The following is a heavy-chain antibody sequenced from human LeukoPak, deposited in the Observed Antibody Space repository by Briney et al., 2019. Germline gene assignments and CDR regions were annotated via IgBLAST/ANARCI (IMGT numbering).Heavy chain of an antibody. CDR2: IYYSGST. V-gene: IGHV4-31*03. CDR3: ARVGLASGFAFDI. Sequence: PSETLSLTCTVSGGSISSGGYYWSWIRQHPGKGLEWTGYIYYSGSTYYNPSLKSRVTISVDTSKNQFSLKLSSVTAADTAVYYCARVGLASGFAFDIWGQGTMVTVSS. J-gene: IGHJ3*02. CDR1: GGSISSGGYY. D-gene: IGHD3-3*01.